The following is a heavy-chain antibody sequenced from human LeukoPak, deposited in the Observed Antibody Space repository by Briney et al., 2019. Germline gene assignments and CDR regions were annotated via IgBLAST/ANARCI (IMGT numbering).Heavy chain of an antibody. CDR3: ARLEAYYYYYMDV. CDR1: GGSISSSSYY. Sequence: SETLSLTCTVSGGSISSSSYYWGWIRQPPGKGLEWIGSIYYSGSTYYNPSLKSRVTISVDTSKNQFSLKLSSVTAADTAVYYCARLEAYYYYYMDVWGKGTTVTVSS. V-gene: IGHV4-39*07. J-gene: IGHJ6*03. CDR2: IYYSGST.